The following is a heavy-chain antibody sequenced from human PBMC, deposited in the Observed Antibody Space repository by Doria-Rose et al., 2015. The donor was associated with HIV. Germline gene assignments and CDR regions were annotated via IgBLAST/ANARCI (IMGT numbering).Heavy chain of an antibody. J-gene: IGHJ4*02. D-gene: IGHD6-19*01. CDR3: ARDSDSGWYEGAYFDY. Sequence: QVQLQESGPGLVKPSETLSLTCTVSGGSISSYYWSWIRQPAGKGLEWIGRIYTSGSTNYNPSLKSRVTMSVDTSKNQFSLKLSSVTAADTAVYYCARDSDSGWYEGAYFDYWGQGTLVTVSS. CDR1: GGSISSYY. V-gene: IGHV4-4*07. CDR2: IYTSGST.